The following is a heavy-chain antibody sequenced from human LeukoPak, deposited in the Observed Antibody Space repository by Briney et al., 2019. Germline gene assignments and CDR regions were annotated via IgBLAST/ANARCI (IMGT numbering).Heavy chain of an antibody. V-gene: IGHV3-23*01. CDR2: ITGSGDDT. Sequence: PGGSLRLSCAASGFTFNNYAIAWVRQAPGKGLEWVSAITGSGDDTYHADSVKGRFTISRDNSKNTLYLQMNSLRAEDTAVYYCAKAGPIGYCSSTSCYEGGTFDYWGQGTLVTVSS. CDR1: GFTFNNYA. CDR3: AKAGPIGYCSSTSCYEGGTFDY. J-gene: IGHJ4*02. D-gene: IGHD2-2*01.